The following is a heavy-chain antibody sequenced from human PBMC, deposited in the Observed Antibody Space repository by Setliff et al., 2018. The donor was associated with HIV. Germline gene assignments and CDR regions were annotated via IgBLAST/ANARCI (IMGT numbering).Heavy chain of an antibody. D-gene: IGHD3-10*01. CDR1: GDSINSGTYY. CDR2: LHLSGDT. Sequence: SETLSLTCTVSGDSINSGTYYWSWIRQPAGKGLEWIGRLHLSGDTNYNPSLKSRVTMSIDTSKNQLSLKLSSVTAADTAVYYCARDNSYYYGSGSHYWYGMDVWGQGTTVTVPQ. CDR3: ARDNSYYYGSGSHYWYGMDV. V-gene: IGHV4-61*02. J-gene: IGHJ6*01.